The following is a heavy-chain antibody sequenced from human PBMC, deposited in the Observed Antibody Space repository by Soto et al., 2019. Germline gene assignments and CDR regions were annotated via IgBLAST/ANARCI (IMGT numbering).Heavy chain of an antibody. D-gene: IGHD2-2*01. CDR3: ARLHCNSPNCVPLDP. CDR2: IYYSGST. CDR1: GGSISSGDYY. Sequence: PSETLSLTCTVSGGSISSGDYYWSWIRQPPGKGLEWIGYIYYSGSTYYNPSLKSRVTISVDTSKNQLSLKLSSVTAADTAVYYCARLHCNSPNCVPLDPWGQGTLVTVSS. V-gene: IGHV4-30-4*01. J-gene: IGHJ5*02.